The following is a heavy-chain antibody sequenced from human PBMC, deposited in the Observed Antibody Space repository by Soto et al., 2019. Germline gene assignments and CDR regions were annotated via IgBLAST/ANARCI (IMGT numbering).Heavy chain of an antibody. CDR1: GYTFPSYD. Sequence: QVQLVQSGAEGKKPGASVKVSCKASGYTFPSYDLNWVRQATGQGLELMGGMNPNSGNTGYAQKFQGRVTITRNTSISTAYMELSSLRYEDTAAYYCARDHLSGWYGPYYCYGMDVWGQGTTVTVSS. V-gene: IGHV1-8*01. D-gene: IGHD6-19*01. CDR2: MNPNSGNT. J-gene: IGHJ6*02. CDR3: ARDHLSGWYGPYYCYGMDV.